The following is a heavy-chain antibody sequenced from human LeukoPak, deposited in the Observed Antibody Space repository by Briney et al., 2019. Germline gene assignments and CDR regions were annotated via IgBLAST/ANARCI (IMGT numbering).Heavy chain of an antibody. V-gene: IGHV3-23*01. J-gene: IGHJ4*02. D-gene: IGHD3-10*01. CDR2: ISGSGGST. CDR3: AKKYYYGSGTYIFYFDY. CDR1: GFTFSSYA. Sequence: GGSLRLSRAASGFTFSSYAMSWVRQAPGKGLEWVSAISGSGGSTYYADSVKGRFTISRDDSKSTLSLQMNSLRAGDTALYYCAKKYYYGSGTYIFYFDYWGQGTPVTVSS.